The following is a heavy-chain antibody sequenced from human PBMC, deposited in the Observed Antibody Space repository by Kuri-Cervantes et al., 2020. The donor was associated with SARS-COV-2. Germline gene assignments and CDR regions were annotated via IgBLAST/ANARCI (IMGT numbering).Heavy chain of an antibody. J-gene: IGHJ6*02. D-gene: IGHD2-2*01. V-gene: IGHV4-61*02. CDR1: GGSISSGSYY. CDR3: ARGDVVVPAAMSYYYYYYGMDV. CDR2: IYTSGST. Sequence: SETLSLTCTVPGGSISSGSYYWSWIRQPAGKGLEWIGRIYTSGSTNYNPSLKSRVTISVDTSKNQFSLKLSSVTAADTAVYYCARGDVVVPAAMSYYYYYYGMDVWGQGTTVTVSS.